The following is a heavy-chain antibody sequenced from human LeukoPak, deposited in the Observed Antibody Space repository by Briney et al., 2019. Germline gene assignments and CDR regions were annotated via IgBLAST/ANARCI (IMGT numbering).Heavy chain of an antibody. Sequence: PSETLSLTCTVSGGSISSYYWSWIRQPPGKGLEWIGYIYYSGSTNYNPSLKSRVTISVDTSKNQFSLKLSSVTAADTAVYYCASLPYYYDSSGRDYWGQGILVTVSS. J-gene: IGHJ4*02. CDR1: GGSISSYY. D-gene: IGHD3-22*01. CDR2: IYYSGST. V-gene: IGHV4-59*08. CDR3: ASLPYYYDSSGRDY.